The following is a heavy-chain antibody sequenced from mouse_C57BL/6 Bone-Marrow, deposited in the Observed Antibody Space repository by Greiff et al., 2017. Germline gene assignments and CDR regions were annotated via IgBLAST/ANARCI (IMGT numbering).Heavy chain of an antibody. D-gene: IGHD2-3*01. CDR3: ARDRWLLRSWYFDV. V-gene: IGHV5-16*01. CDR2: INYDGSST. CDR1: GFTFSDYY. J-gene: IGHJ1*03. Sequence: EVKLVESEGGLVQPGSSMKLSCTASGFTFSDYYMAWVRQVPEKGLEWVANINYDGSSTYYLDSLKSRFIISRDNAKNILYLQMSSLKSEDTATYYCARDRWLLRSWYFDVWGTGTTVTVSS.